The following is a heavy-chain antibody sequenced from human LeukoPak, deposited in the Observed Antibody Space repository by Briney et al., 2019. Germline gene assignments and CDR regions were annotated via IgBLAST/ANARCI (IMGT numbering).Heavy chain of an antibody. CDR1: GGSFSGYY. J-gene: IGHJ4*02. Sequence: SETLSLTCAVYGGSFSGYYWSWIRQPPGKGLEWIGEINHSGSTNYNPSFKSRVTISVDTSKNQFSLKLSSVTAADTAVYYCARGRGLHIVVVTASFRGNFDYWGQGTLVTVSS. CDR3: ARGRGLHIVVVTASFRGNFDY. CDR2: INHSGST. V-gene: IGHV4-34*01. D-gene: IGHD2-21*02.